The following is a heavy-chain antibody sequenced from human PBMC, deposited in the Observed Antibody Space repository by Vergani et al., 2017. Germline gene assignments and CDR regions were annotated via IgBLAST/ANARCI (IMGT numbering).Heavy chain of an antibody. CDR1: GFTVSSNY. Sequence: EVQLVESGGGLVQPGGSLRLSCAASGFTVSSNYMSWVRQAPGKGLEWVSVIYSGGSTYYADSVKGRFTISRDNSKNTLYLQMNSLRGEDTAVYYCARVGYCSGGSCDYYYYYGMDVWGQGTTVTVSS. V-gene: IGHV3-66*02. CDR2: IYSGGST. J-gene: IGHJ6*02. D-gene: IGHD2-15*01. CDR3: ARVGYCSGGSCDYYYYYGMDV.